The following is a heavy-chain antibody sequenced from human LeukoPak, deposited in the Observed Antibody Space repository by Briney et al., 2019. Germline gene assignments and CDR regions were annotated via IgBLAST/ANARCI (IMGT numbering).Heavy chain of an antibody. CDR1: GIRFSTAW. Sequence: GGSLRLSCAASGIRFSTAWMSWVRQAPGKGLEWVGRIKSENDGGTTDYAAPVKGRFTISRDNSKNTLHLQMNSLRAEDTAVYYCARDQYSYAHAAHWGQGTLVTVSS. CDR3: ARDQYSYAHAAH. CDR2: IKSENDGGTT. V-gene: IGHV3-15*01. D-gene: IGHD5-18*01. J-gene: IGHJ4*02.